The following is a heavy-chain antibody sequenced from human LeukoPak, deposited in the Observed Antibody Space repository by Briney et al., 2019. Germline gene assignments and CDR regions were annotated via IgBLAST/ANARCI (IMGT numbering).Heavy chain of an antibody. CDR1: GFTFSSYS. D-gene: IGHD2-15*01. J-gene: IGHJ3*02. CDR2: ISSSSSYI. CDR3: ARDPIVVVVAATRSAFDI. Sequence: GGSLRLSCAASGFTFSSYSMNWVRQAPGKGLEWVSSISSSSSYIYYADSVKGRFTISRDNAKNSLYLQMNSLRAEDTAVYYCARDPIVVVVAATRSAFDIWGQGTMVTVSS. V-gene: IGHV3-21*01.